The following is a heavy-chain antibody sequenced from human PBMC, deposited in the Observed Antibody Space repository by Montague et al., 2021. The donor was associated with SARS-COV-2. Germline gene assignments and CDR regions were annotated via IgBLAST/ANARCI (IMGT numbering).Heavy chain of an antibody. D-gene: IGHD3-22*01. Sequence: SETLSLTCNVSGDPISSYYWSWIRQPPGKGLEWIGYTFYTGSTNYNPSLKSRVTISVDRSKRQFSLKLSSVTAADTAVYYCARAGRLSMNDIDNWGQGTLVTVSS. J-gene: IGHJ4*02. V-gene: IGHV4-59*01. CDR3: ARAGRLSMNDIDN. CDR2: TFYTGST. CDR1: GDPISSYY.